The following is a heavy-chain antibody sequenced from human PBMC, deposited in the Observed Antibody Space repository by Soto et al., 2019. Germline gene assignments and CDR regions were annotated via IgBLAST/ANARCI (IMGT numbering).Heavy chain of an antibody. J-gene: IGHJ3*02. V-gene: IGHV3-48*01. CDR3: ARANYDYIWGSYRPKDAFDI. D-gene: IGHD3-16*02. CDR2: ISSSSSTI. CDR1: GFTFSSYS. Sequence: HPGGSLRLSCAASGFTFSSYSMNWVRQAPGKGLEWVSYISSSSSTIYYADSVKGRFTISRDNAKNSLYLQMNSLRAEDTAVYYCARANYDYIWGSYRPKDAFDIWGQGTMVTVSS.